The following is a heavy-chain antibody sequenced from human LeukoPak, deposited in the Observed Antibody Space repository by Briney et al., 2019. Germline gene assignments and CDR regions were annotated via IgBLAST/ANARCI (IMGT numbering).Heavy chain of an antibody. V-gene: IGHV3-21*01. J-gene: IGHJ5*02. Sequence: GGSLRLSCAASGFTFSSYNMNWVRQAPGKGLEWVSSITSGSSYIYYADSVKGRFTISRDNAKNSLYLDMSSLRADDTAVYYCARAENSGSGGLDPWGQGTLVTVSS. CDR3: ARAENSGSGGLDP. CDR2: ITSGSSYI. D-gene: IGHD2-15*01. CDR1: GFTFSSYN.